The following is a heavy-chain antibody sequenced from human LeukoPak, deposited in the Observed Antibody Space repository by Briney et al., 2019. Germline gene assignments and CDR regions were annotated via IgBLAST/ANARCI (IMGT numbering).Heavy chain of an antibody. Sequence: SGTLSLTCTVSGGSISSYYWSWIRQPAGKGLDWIGRIYTSGRTNYNASLKSRVSMSVDTSKNQFSLKLSSVTAAATAVFYCARENSGSYREFDYWGQGTLVTVSS. V-gene: IGHV4-4*07. CDR3: ARENSGSYREFDY. CDR1: GGSISSYY. J-gene: IGHJ4*02. CDR2: IYTSGRT. D-gene: IGHD1-26*01.